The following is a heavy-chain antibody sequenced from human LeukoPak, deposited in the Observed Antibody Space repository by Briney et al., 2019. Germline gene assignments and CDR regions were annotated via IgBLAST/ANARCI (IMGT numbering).Heavy chain of an antibody. CDR3: SHRSGYSGSGYYFDY. V-gene: IGHV3-49*04. D-gene: IGHD3-22*01. CDR1: GFTFGGYA. CDR2: IRSKAYGGAT. Sequence: GGSLRLSCTASGFTFGGYAMSWVRQAPGKGREGGGFIRSKAYGGATDYAASVKGRFTISRDASKSIAYLQMNSLKTEDTAVYYCSHRSGYSGSGYYFDYWGQGTLVTVSS. J-gene: IGHJ4*02.